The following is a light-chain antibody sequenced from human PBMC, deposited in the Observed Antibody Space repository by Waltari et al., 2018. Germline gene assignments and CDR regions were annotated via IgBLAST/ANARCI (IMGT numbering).Light chain of an antibody. V-gene: IGKV1-12*01. CDR2: AAS. CDR3: QQSNSFPWT. J-gene: IGKJ1*01. Sequence: DIQMTQSPSSVSASVGDSVTTTCRASQGISTWLAWYQQKPGEAPKLLIYAASTLQSGVPSRFSGSGTGTDFTLTISSLQAEDFATYYCQQSNSFPWTFGQGTKVEIK. CDR1: QGISTW.